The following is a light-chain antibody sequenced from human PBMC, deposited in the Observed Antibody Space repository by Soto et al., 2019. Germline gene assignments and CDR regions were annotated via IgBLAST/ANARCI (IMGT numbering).Light chain of an antibody. CDR1: SSDVGGYNY. J-gene: IGLJ1*01. CDR2: DVR. CDR3: SSYTSSSTLYV. V-gene: IGLV2-14*03. Sequence: QSALTQPASVSGSPGQSITISCTGTSSDVGGYNYVSWYQHHPGKAPKLMIYDVRNRPSGVSNRFSGSKSGNTASLTISGLQAEDEAHYYCSSYTSSSTLYVFGTGTKLTVL.